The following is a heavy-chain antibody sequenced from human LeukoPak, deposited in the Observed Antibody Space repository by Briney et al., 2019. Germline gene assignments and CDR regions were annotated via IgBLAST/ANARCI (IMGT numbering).Heavy chain of an antibody. CDR1: GGPISKRHYF. CDR3: ARESYYGSGRYLLDY. CDR2: IYYSGST. D-gene: IGHD3-10*01. V-gene: IGHV4-31*03. Sequence: AQTLSLTCTLSGGPISKRHYFCSRIRQHPGKGLEWYGYIYYSGSTYYNPSLKSRVTISVDTSKNQFSLKLSSVTAADTAVYYCARESYYGSGRYLLDYWGQGTLVTVSS. J-gene: IGHJ4*02.